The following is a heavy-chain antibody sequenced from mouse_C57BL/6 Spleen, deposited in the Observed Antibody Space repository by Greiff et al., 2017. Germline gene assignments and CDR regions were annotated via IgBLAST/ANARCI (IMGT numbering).Heavy chain of an antibody. Sequence: VQLQQSGPELVKPGASVKISCTASGYAFSSSWLNWVKQRPGKGLEWIGRIYPGDGDTNYNGKFKGKGTLTADKSSSTAYMQLSSLTSEDSAVYFWAREGGGAMDYWGQGISVTVSS. J-gene: IGHJ4*01. CDR3: AREGGGAMDY. CDR1: GYAFSSSW. CDR2: IYPGDGDT. V-gene: IGHV1-82*01.